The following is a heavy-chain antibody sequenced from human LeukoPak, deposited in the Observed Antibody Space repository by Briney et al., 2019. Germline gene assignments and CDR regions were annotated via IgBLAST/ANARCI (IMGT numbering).Heavy chain of an antibody. V-gene: IGHV1-69*13. D-gene: IGHD6-13*01. CDR2: IIPIFGTA. CDR1: GRTFSSYS. CDR3: ARDAIYSSSWYVGWFDP. Sequence: GPSVEVPCNASGRTFSSYSISWVRQAPGQGLEWMGGIIPIFGTANYAQKFQGRVTITADEYTSTADMELSSLRSEDTAVYYCARDAIYSSSWYVGWFDPWGQGTLVTVSS. J-gene: IGHJ5*02.